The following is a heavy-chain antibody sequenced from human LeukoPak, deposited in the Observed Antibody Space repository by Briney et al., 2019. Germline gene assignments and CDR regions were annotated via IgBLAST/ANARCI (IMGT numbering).Heavy chain of an antibody. V-gene: IGHV3-21*01. CDR1: GFTFSSYS. CDR3: ARADSSGYYLVGGFDI. Sequence: GGSLRLSCAASGFTFSSYSMNWVRQAPGKGLEWVSSISSSSSYIYYADSVKGRFTISRDNAKNSLNLQMNSLRAEDTAVYYCARADSSGYYLVGGFDIWGQGTMVTVSS. J-gene: IGHJ3*02. D-gene: IGHD3-22*01. CDR2: ISSSSSYI.